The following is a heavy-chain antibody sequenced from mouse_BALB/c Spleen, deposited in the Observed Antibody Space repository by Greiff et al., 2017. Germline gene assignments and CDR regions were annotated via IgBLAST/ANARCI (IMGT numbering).Heavy chain of an antibody. Sequence: EVMLVESGGGLVQPGGSRKLSCAASGFTFSSFGMHWVRQAPEKGLEWVAYISSGSSTIYYADTVKGRFTISRDNPKNTLFLQMTSLRSEDTAMYYCARNYGSSYGYFDYWGQGTTLTVSS. CDR1: GFTFSSFG. CDR2: ISSGSSTI. D-gene: IGHD1-1*01. CDR3: ARNYGSSYGYFDY. J-gene: IGHJ2*01. V-gene: IGHV5-17*02.